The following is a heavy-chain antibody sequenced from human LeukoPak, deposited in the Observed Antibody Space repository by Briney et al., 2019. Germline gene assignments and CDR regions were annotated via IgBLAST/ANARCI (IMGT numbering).Heavy chain of an antibody. Sequence: SVTVSCTASGGTFSSYAISWVRLAPGQGLEWMGGIIPIFGTANYAQKFQGRVTITADESTSTAYMELSSLRSEDTAVYYCARDLEVNSRGYDSDWGQGTLVTVSS. V-gene: IGHV1-69*13. CDR2: IIPIFGTA. CDR3: ARDLEVNSRGYDSD. CDR1: GGTFSSYA. D-gene: IGHD3-22*01. J-gene: IGHJ4*02.